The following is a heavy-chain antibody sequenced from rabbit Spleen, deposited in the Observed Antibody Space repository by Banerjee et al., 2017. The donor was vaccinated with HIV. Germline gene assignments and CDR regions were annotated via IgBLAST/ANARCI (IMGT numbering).Heavy chain of an antibody. CDR2: IYTTSGST. D-gene: IGHD8-1*01. Sequence: QSLEESGGGLVQPEGSLTLTCTASGFSFSSNDHMCRVRQAPGKGLQWIGCIYTTSGSTYYATWAKGRFTISKTSSTAVTLQMTSLTAADTATYFCARSGGSASYASNLWGPGTLVTVS. CDR1: GFSFSSNDH. V-gene: IGHV1S40*01. CDR3: ARSGGSASYASNL. J-gene: IGHJ4*01.